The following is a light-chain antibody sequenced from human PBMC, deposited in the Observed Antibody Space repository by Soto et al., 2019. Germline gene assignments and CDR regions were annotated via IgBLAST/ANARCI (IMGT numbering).Light chain of an antibody. CDR2: EVS. J-gene: IGLJ1*01. Sequence: QSALTQPPSVSGSPGQSVTISCTGTSSDVGSYNRVSWYQQPPDTAPQLMIYEVSNRPSGVPDRFSGSKSGNTASLTISGLQAEDEADYYCTSYTSSSTYVFGTGT. V-gene: IGLV2-18*02. CDR1: SSDVGSYNR. CDR3: TSYTSSSTYV.